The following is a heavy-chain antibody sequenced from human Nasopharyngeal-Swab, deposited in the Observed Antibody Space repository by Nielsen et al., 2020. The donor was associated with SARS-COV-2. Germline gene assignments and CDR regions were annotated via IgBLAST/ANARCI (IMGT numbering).Heavy chain of an antibody. J-gene: IGHJ6*03. CDR3: ARQGAVAGYYYYYMDV. CDR2: IYPGDSDT. D-gene: IGHD6-19*01. Sequence: GESLQISCKGSGYSFTSYWIGWVRQMPGNGLEWMGIIYPGDSDTRYSPSFQGQVTISADKSISTAYLQWSSLKASDTAMYYCARQGAVAGYYYYYMDVWGKGTTVTVSS. V-gene: IGHV5-51*01. CDR1: GYSFTSYW.